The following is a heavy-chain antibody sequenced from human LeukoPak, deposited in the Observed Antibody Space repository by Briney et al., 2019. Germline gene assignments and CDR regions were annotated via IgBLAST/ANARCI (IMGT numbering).Heavy chain of an antibody. Sequence: TSETLSLTCSVSGDSISSRHHWGWIRQPPGKGLEWIGTMSYTGTTSYNPSLKGRLIISIVTSKNQVSLHLSSVTAADTALYYCVTHPNEKYGDDHFDSWGQGTLVTVSS. CDR3: VTHPNEKYGDDHFDS. CDR2: MSYTGTT. V-gene: IGHV4-39*01. J-gene: IGHJ4*02. CDR1: GDSISSRHH. D-gene: IGHD4-17*01.